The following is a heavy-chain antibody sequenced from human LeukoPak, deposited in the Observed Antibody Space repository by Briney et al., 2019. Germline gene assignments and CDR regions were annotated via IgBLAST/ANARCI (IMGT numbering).Heavy chain of an antibody. CDR2: IYHSGNT. V-gene: IGHV4-4*09. CDR1: GASMSSNY. Sequence: PSETLSLTCNVFGASMSSNYWSWIRQPPGKGLEWIGYIYHSGNTNYSPSLESRVTMSVDESKNQFSLRVHFVSAADTAVYYCASTRRAAVAGRFDSWGQGTLATVSS. CDR3: ASTRRAAVAGRFDS. J-gene: IGHJ4*02. D-gene: IGHD6-19*01.